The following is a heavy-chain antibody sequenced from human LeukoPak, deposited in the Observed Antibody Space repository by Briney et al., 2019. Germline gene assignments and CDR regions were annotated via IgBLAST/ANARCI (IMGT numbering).Heavy chain of an antibody. J-gene: IGHJ4*02. CDR3: AKRIAATSFDY. V-gene: IGHV3-23*01. Sequence: GASLRLSCAASGFTFSSYAMSWVRQAPGKGLEWVSAISGSGGSTYYADSVKGRFTISRDNSKNTLYLQMNSLRVEDTAVYYCAKRIAATSFDYWGQGTLVTVSS. CDR1: GFTFSSYA. CDR2: ISGSGGST. D-gene: IGHD6-13*01.